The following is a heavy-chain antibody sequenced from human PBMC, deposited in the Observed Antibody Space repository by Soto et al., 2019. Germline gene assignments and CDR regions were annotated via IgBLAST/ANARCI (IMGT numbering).Heavy chain of an antibody. CDR3: ARHRGWFGGNYYYYGMDG. D-gene: IGHD3-10*01. J-gene: IGHJ6*02. V-gene: IGHV1-8*01. CDR2: MNPNSGNT. Sequence: ASVKVSCKASGYTFTSYDINWVRQATGQGLEWMGWMNPNSGNTGYAQKFQGRVTMTRTTSISTAYMELSSLRSEDTAVYYCARHRGWFGGNYYYYGMDGRGQRTTVTVSS. CDR1: GYTFTSYD.